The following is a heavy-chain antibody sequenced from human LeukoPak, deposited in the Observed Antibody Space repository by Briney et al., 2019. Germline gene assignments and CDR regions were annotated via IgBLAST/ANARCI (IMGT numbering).Heavy chain of an antibody. CDR3: ARVSVAGTLDY. CDR1: GGSISSYY. Sequence: PSETLSLTCTVSGGSISSYYWSWIRQPAGQGLKWIGRIYTSGSTNYHPSLKSRVTMSVDTSKNQFSLKLSSVTAADTAVYYCARVSVAGTLDYWGQGTLVTVSS. J-gene: IGHJ4*02. D-gene: IGHD6-19*01. V-gene: IGHV4-4*07. CDR2: IYTSGST.